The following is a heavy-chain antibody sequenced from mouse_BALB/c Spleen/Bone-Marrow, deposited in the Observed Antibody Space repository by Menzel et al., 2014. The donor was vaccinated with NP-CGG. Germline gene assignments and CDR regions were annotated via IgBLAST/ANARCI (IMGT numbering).Heavy chain of an antibody. Sequence: VQLKQSGPELVKPGASMKISCKASGYSFTGYTMNWVKQSRGKNLEWIGLINPYNGGTSYNQKFKGKATLTVDKSSSTAYMELLSLTSEGSAVYYCARWDYYGYAMDYWGQGTSVTVAS. CDR2: INPYNGGT. D-gene: IGHD1-1*01. CDR3: ARWDYYGYAMDY. V-gene: IGHV1-18*01. CDR1: GYSFTGYT. J-gene: IGHJ4*01.